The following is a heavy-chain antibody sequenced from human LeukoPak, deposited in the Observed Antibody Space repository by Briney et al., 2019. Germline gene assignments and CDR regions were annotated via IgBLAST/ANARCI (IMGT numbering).Heavy chain of an antibody. CDR1: GDIFTKYS. CDR2: IDPSSGTT. D-gene: IGHD3-3*02. CDR3: ARDRAFAGTKEDAFDN. V-gene: IGHV1-46*01. Sequence: ASVRVSCKASGDIFTKYSIHWVRRAPGQGLEWMGRIDPSSGTTSYPQKFQGRVTMTRDTSTTTVYLDLSRLRSDDTALYYCARDRAFAGTKEDAFDNWGQGTMVTVSS. J-gene: IGHJ3*02.